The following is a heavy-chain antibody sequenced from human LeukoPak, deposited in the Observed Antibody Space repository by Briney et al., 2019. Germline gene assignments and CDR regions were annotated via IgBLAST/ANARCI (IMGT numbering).Heavy chain of an antibody. J-gene: IGHJ6*02. Sequence: GGSLRLSCAASGFTFSDYALHWVRQAPGKGLEWVAVVSYDGSNKYHADSVKGRFTISRDNSKNTLYLQMNSLRAEDTAVYYCARDRTANYYYGMAVWGQGTTVTVSS. CDR1: GFTFSDYA. D-gene: IGHD5-18*01. CDR2: VSYDGSNK. V-gene: IGHV3-30*04. CDR3: ARDRTANYYYGMAV.